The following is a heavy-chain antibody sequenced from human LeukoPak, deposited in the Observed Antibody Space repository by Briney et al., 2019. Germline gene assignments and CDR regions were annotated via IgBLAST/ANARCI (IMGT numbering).Heavy chain of an antibody. V-gene: IGHV3-21*01. CDR3: ARDPGGYYYDSSGYDYHDAFDI. CDR1: GFTFSSYS. Sequence: SGGSLRLSCAASGFTFSSYSMIWVRQAPGKGLEWVSSISSSSSYIYYADSVKGRFTISRDNAKNSLYLQMNSLRAEDTAVYYCARDPGGYYYDSSGYDYHDAFDIWGQGTMVTVSS. J-gene: IGHJ3*02. D-gene: IGHD3-22*01. CDR2: ISSSSSYI.